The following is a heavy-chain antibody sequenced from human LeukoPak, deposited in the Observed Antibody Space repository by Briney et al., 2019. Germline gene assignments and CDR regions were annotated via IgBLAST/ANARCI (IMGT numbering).Heavy chain of an antibody. D-gene: IGHD3-22*01. CDR1: GFTFSSYW. CDR2: INSDGSST. J-gene: IGHJ4*02. CDR3: ARGIHYYDSSGPSFDY. Sequence: PGGSLRLSCAASGFTFSSYWMHSVRQAPGKGLVWVSRINSDGSSTSYADSVKGRFTISRDNAKNTLYLQMNSLRAEDTAVYYCARGIHYYDSSGPSFDYWGQGTLVTVSS. V-gene: IGHV3-74*01.